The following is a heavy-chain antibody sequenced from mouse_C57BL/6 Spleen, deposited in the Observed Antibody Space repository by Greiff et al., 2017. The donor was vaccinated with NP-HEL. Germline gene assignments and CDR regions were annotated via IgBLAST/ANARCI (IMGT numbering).Heavy chain of an antibody. D-gene: IGHD1-1*01. CDR3: ASSGGSSPYYYAMDY. V-gene: IGHV1-76*01. J-gene: IGHJ4*01. CDR2: IYPGSGNT. CDR1: GYTFTDYY. Sequence: QVQLKQSGAELVRPGASVKLSCKASGYTFTDYYINWVKQRPGQGLEWIARIYPGSGNTYYNEKFKGKATLTADKSSSTAYMQLSSLTSEDSAVYFCASSGGSSPYYYAMDYWGQGTSVTVSS.